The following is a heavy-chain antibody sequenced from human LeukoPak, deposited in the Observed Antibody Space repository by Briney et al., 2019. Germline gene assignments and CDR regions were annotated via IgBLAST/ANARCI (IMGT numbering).Heavy chain of an antibody. CDR1: GDSIGTSY. J-gene: IGHJ5*02. CDR3: APRVEYSSSSCWFDP. CDR2: VHYTGST. D-gene: IGHD6-6*01. Sequence: SETLSLTCIVSGDSIGTSYWNWIRQPPGKGLEWIAYVHYTGSTNYNPSLKSRVAISVDTSKNQFSLKLSSVTAADTAVYYCAPRVEYSSSSCWFDPWGQGTLVTVSS. V-gene: IGHV4-59*12.